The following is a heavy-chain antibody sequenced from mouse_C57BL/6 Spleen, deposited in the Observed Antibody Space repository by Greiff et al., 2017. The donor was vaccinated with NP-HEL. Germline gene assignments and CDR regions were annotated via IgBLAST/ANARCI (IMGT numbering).Heavy chain of an antibody. CDR1: GFTFSDYG. CDR3: ARVGYYQAWFAY. CDR2: ISSGSSTI. J-gene: IGHJ3*01. D-gene: IGHD2-3*01. Sequence: VQLKESGGGLVKPGGSLKLSCAASGFTFSDYGMHWVRQAPEKGLEWVAYISSGSSTIYYADTVKGRFTISRDNAKNTLFLQMTSLRSEDTAMYYCARVGYYQAWFAYWGQGTLVTVAA. V-gene: IGHV5-17*01.